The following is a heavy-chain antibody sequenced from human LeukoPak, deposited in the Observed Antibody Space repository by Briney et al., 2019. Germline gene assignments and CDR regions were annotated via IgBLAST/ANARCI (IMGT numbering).Heavy chain of an antibody. J-gene: IGHJ4*02. Sequence: GGSVRLSCAASGFTFSAYSMTWVREPPGKGLEWVSSISTSSSYIYYAGSVKGRFTISRDNAKNSLYLQMNSLRAEDTAVYYCAGVGTGYNSGWWDFWGQGALVTVSS. CDR3: AGVGTGYNSGWWDF. CDR2: ISTSSSYI. V-gene: IGHV3-21*01. CDR1: GFTFSAYS. D-gene: IGHD6-19*01.